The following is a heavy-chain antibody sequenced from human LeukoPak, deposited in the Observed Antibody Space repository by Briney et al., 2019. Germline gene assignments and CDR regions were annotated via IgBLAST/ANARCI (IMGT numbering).Heavy chain of an antibody. J-gene: IGHJ2*01. CDR3: ARDQEGSSGAWYFDL. CDR2: IYTSGST. V-gene: IGHV4-61*02. D-gene: IGHD6-25*01. Sequence: SETLSLTCTVSGGSISSGSYYWSWIRQPAGKGLEWIGRIYTSGSTNYNPSLKSRVTISVDTSKNQFSLKLSSVTAADTAVYYCARDQEGSSGAWYFDLWGRGTLVTVSS. CDR1: GGSISSGSYY.